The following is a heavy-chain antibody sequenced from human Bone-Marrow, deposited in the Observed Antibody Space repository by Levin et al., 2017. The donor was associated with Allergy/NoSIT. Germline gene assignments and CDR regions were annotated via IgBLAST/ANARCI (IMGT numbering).Heavy chain of an antibody. CDR2: VYQSGTT. CDR1: GFSISSGHF. CDR3: AREYSSSSFDY. J-gene: IGHJ4*02. D-gene: IGHD6-6*01. Sequence: SPTLSLTCAVSGFSISSGHFWGWVRQPPGKGLEWIASVYQSGTTYYNPPLKSRVTISLDTSKNQFSLMLDSVTAADTAVYYCAREYSSSSFDYWGQGILVTVSS. V-gene: IGHV4-38-2*01.